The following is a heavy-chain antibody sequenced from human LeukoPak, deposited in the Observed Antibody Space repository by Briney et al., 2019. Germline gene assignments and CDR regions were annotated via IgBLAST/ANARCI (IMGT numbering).Heavy chain of an antibody. V-gene: IGHV3-53*01. CDR3: ARSYRSSSGGLYYFDS. CDR1: GFTVSSNY. Sequence: HPGGSLRLSCAASGFTVSSNYMSWVRQAPGKGLEWVSVLHSGGNTYYADSVKGRLTISRDNLKNTLYLQMNSLRVEDTAVYYCARSYRSSSGGLYYFDSWGQGTLVAVSA. J-gene: IGHJ4*02. D-gene: IGHD6-6*01. CDR2: LHSGGNT.